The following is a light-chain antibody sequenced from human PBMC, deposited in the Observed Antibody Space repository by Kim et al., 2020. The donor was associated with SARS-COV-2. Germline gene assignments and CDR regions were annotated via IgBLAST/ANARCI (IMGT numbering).Light chain of an antibody. CDR2: QDN. J-gene: IGLJ1*01. V-gene: IGLV3-1*01. CDR1: KLGDKY. CDR3: QAWDSSTHNYV. Sequence: SYELTQPPSVSVSPGQTASITCSGYKLGDKYVSWYHQKPGQSPVVVIYQDNQRPSGIPERFSGSNSGNTATLTISGTQAMDEADYYCQAWDSSTHNYVFGAGTKVTV.